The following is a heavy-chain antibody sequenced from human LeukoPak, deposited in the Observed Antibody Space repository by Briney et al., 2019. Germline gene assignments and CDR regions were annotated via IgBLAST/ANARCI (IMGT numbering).Heavy chain of an antibody. J-gene: IGHJ5*02. Sequence: PGGSLRLSCAASGFTFGSYAMHWVRQAPGKGLEWVAVISYDGSNKYYADSVKGRFTISRDNSKNTLYLQMNSLRAEDTAVYYCARDSANYYDSSGYHVTWGQGTLVTVSS. CDR1: GFTFGSYA. V-gene: IGHV3-30*04. CDR3: ARDSANYYDSSGYHVT. CDR2: ISYDGSNK. D-gene: IGHD3-22*01.